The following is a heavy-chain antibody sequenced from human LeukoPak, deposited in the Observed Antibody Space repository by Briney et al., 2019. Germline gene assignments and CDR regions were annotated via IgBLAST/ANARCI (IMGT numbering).Heavy chain of an antibody. D-gene: IGHD6-13*01. CDR1: GFTFSSYA. J-gene: IGHJ5*02. V-gene: IGHV4-34*01. Sequence: PGGSLRLSCAASGFTFSSYAMSWVRQAPGKGLEWIGEINHSGSTNYNPPLKSRVTISVDTSKNQFSLKLSSVTAADTAVYYCARRGIAAAPGVDPWGQGTLVTVSS. CDR3: ARRGIAAAPGVDP. CDR2: INHSGST.